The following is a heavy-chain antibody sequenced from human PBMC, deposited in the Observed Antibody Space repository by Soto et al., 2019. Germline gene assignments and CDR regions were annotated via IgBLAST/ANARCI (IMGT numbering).Heavy chain of an antibody. J-gene: IGHJ5*02. D-gene: IGHD2-15*01. Sequence: QVQLVQSGAEVKKPGSSVKVSCKASGGTFSSYTISWVRQAPGQGLEWMGRIIPILGIANYAQKFQGRVTITADKSTSTAYMELSSLRSEDTAVYYCAGVVVVAAPRFDPWGQGTLVTVSS. CDR2: IIPILGIA. CDR3: AGVVVVAAPRFDP. V-gene: IGHV1-69*02. CDR1: GGTFSSYT.